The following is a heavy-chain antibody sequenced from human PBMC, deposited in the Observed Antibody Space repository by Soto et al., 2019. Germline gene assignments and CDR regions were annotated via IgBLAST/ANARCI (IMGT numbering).Heavy chain of an antibody. CDR3: ARGRGTTYLSSSWSY. CDR2: INHSGST. J-gene: IGHJ4*02. V-gene: IGHV4-34*01. CDR1: GGSFSGYY. Sequence: SETLSLTCAVYGGSFSGYYRSWIRQPPGKGLEWIGEINHSGSTNYNPSLKSRVTISVDTSKNQFSLKLSSVTAADTAVYYCARGRGTTYLSSSWSYWGQGTLVTVSS. D-gene: IGHD6-13*01.